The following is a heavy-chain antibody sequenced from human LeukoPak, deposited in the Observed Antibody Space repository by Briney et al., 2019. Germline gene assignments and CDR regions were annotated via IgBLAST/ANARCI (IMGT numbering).Heavy chain of an antibody. CDR1: GYSFSTHW. D-gene: IGHD3-22*01. V-gene: IGHV5-51*01. Sequence: GESLKISCKASGYSFSTHWIGWVRQMPGKGLEWKAILYPGDSDTRYSPSFQGQVTISADMSISTAFLQWGSLKASDTAMYYCGRRMIDSSAPGAFDIWGQGTMVTVSS. CDR3: GRRMIDSSAPGAFDI. J-gene: IGHJ3*02. CDR2: LYPGDSDT.